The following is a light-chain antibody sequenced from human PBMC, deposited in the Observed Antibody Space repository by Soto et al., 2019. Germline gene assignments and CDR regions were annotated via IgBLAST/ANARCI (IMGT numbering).Light chain of an antibody. V-gene: IGLV2-23*01. CDR1: SSDVGSYNL. J-gene: IGLJ2*01. CDR2: EGN. CDR3: WSYAGSNTVV. Sequence: QSALTQPASVSGSPGQSITISCTGTSSDVGSYNLVSWFQQHPGEAPKLMIYEGNKRPSGVSNRFSGSKSGNTASLTISGLQAEDEADYYCWSYAGSNTVVFGGGTKLTVL.